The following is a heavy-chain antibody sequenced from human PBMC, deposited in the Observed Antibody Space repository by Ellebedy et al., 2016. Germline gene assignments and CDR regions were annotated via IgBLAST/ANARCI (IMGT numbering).Heavy chain of an antibody. CDR2: ITGSGAGT. Sequence: GESLKISXAASGLIFSNYAMTWVRQAPGKGLEWVSSITGSGAGTYYADSVKGRFTISRDNSKNTLYLQMSSLRAEDTAIYYCARDGGFCNGGACYASWGQGTLVTVSS. D-gene: IGHD2-8*02. CDR1: GLIFSNYA. V-gene: IGHV3-23*01. CDR3: ARDGGFCNGGACYAS. J-gene: IGHJ5*02.